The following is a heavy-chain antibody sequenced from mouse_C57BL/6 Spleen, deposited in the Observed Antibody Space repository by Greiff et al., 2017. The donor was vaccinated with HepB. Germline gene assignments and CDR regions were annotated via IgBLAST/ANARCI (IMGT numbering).Heavy chain of an antibody. CDR3: TRGGDYDAGYYYAMDY. Sequence: QVQLQQSGAELVRPGASVTLSCKASGYTFTDYEMHWVKQTPVHGLEWIGAIDPETGGTAYNQKFKGKAILTADKSSSTAYMELRSLTSEDSAVYYCTRGGDYDAGYYYAMDYWGQGTSVTVSS. CDR2: IDPETGGT. D-gene: IGHD2-4*01. V-gene: IGHV1-15*01. J-gene: IGHJ4*01. CDR1: GYTFTDYE.